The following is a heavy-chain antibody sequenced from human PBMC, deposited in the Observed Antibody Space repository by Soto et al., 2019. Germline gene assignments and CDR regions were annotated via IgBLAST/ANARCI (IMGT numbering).Heavy chain of an antibody. V-gene: IGHV3-23*01. J-gene: IGHJ4*02. CDR3: AKESSRSSSPC. CDR2: ISGSGGST. Sequence: EVQVLESGGALVQPGGSLRLSCAASGFTFSSYAMNWVRQAPGKGLEWVSGISGSGGSTYYADSVKGRFTISRDNSRNTLFLQMDSLRVGDTAIYYCAKESSRSSSPCWGQGTLVTVSS. CDR1: GFTFSSYA. D-gene: IGHD6-6*01.